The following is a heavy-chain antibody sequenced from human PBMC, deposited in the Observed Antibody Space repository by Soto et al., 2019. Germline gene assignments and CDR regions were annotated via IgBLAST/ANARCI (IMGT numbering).Heavy chain of an antibody. CDR1: GYTFTSYG. Sequence: QVQLVQSGAEVKKPGASVKVSCKASGYTFTSYGISWVRQAPGQGLEWMGWISAYNGNTNYAQKLQGRVTMTTDKSTSTAYMELRSLRSDDTAVYYCARDSAITIFGVVTASDYWGQGTLVTVSS. D-gene: IGHD3-3*01. J-gene: IGHJ4*02. CDR3: ARDSAITIFGVVTASDY. CDR2: ISAYNGNT. V-gene: IGHV1-18*01.